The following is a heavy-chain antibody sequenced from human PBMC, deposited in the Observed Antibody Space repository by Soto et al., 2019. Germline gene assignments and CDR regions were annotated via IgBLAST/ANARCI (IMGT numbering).Heavy chain of an antibody. D-gene: IGHD6-6*01. Sequence: GGSLRLSCAASGFTFSSYAMTWVRQAPGKGLEWVSGISGSGETTYYADSVKGRFTVSRGNSKNTLYLQMNSLGAEDTAVYYCAKGGLPYPYSSSSIYWGQGTLVTVSS. CDR3: AKGGLPYPYSSSSIY. CDR1: GFTFSSYA. J-gene: IGHJ4*02. CDR2: ISGSGETT. V-gene: IGHV3-23*01.